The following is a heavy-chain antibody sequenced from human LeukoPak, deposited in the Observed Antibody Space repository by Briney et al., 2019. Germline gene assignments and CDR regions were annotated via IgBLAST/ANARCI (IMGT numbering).Heavy chain of an antibody. CDR2: ISAYNSNT. Sequence: ASVKLSCKASGYTVSHSGISWVRQAPGQGLGWMGWISAYNSNTKYTKKRQDRVTMTTDTSTSTAYMELRSLRSDETAVYYCARVYYESSGYSYTFFDYWGQGTLVTVSS. D-gene: IGHD3-22*01. CDR1: GYTVSHSG. J-gene: IGHJ4*02. CDR3: ARVYYESSGYSYTFFDY. V-gene: IGHV1-18*01.